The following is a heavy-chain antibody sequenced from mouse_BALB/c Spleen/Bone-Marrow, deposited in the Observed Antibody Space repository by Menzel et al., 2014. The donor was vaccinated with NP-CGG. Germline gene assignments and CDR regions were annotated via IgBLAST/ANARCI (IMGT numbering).Heavy chain of an antibody. D-gene: IGHD2-4*01. Sequence: EVKLVESGGGLVKSGGSLKLSCAASGLTFNNYGMSWVRQTPEKRLEWVATISGGGSYTFYPDSVKGRFTISRDNAKNDLYLQLSSLRSEDTALYYCARHAYYDQTEVSFVYWGQGTLVTVSA. CDR3: ARHAYYDQTEVSFVY. V-gene: IGHV5-9-2*01. CDR1: GLTFNNYG. J-gene: IGHJ3*01. CDR2: ISGGGSYT.